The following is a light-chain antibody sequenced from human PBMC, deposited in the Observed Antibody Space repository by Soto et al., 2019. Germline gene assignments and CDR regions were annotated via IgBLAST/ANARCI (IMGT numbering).Light chain of an antibody. CDR3: SSYTTSSTRV. J-gene: IGLJ1*01. Sequence: QSALTQPASVSGSPGQSITISCTGTNSDVSGYKYVSWYQQHPGQAPKLMIYEVSNRPSGVSNRFSGSKSGNTASLTISGLQAEDEADYYCSSYTTSSTRVFGTGTKLTGL. V-gene: IGLV2-14*01. CDR1: NSDVSGYKY. CDR2: EVS.